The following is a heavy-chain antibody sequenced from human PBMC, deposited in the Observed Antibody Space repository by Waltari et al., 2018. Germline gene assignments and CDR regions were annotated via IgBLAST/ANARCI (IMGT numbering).Heavy chain of an antibody. V-gene: IGHV3-7*03. CDR2: IKQDGSEK. J-gene: IGHJ4*02. CDR3: ARLPGIAAAGFDY. Sequence: EVQLVESGGGLVQPGGSLRLSCAASGFTFSSYWMSWVRQAPGKGLEWVANIKQDGSEKYYVDSVKGRFTISRDNAKNSLYLQMNSLRAADTAVYYCARLPGIAAAGFDYWGQGTLVTVSS. D-gene: IGHD6-13*01. CDR1: GFTFSSYW.